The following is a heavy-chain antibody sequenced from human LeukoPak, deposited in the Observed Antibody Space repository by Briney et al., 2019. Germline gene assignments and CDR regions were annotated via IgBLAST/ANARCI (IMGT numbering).Heavy chain of an antibody. Sequence: ASVKVSCKASGYTFTSYGISWVRQAPGQGLEWMGWISAYNGNTNYAQKLQGRVSLTTDTSTRTAYMELRRLRSDDTAVYYCARIYDSSGYYPSYLDYWGQGTLVTLSS. CDR3: ARIYDSSGYYPSYLDY. V-gene: IGHV1-18*01. D-gene: IGHD3-22*01. CDR2: ISAYNGNT. CDR1: GYTFTSYG. J-gene: IGHJ4*02.